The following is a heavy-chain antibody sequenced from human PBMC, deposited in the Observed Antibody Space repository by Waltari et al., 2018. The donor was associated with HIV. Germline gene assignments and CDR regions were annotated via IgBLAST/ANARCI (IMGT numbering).Heavy chain of an antibody. Sequence: QVQLVESGGGMVQPGGSMRLSCAATGFSFSDYAMHWVRQAPGKGVEGVAVVWYDGTNKYYADSVKGRFLISRDNSKRTLYLQMNHLTAEDTAVYYCARDLQATVAVDYFDFWGQGTLVTVSS. J-gene: IGHJ4*02. V-gene: IGHV3-33*01. CDR2: VWYDGTNK. CDR1: GFSFSDYA. CDR3: ARDLQATVAVDYFDF.